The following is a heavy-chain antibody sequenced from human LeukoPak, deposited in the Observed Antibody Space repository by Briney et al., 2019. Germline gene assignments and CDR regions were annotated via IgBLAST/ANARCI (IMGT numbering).Heavy chain of an antibody. J-gene: IGHJ6*03. CDR1: GASLSTSRLC. D-gene: IGHD6-13*01. CDR3: ARLWMKAAAGTMSMYYYYYMDV. Sequence: SGPTEAKPTQPLTLTCTFSGASLSTSRLCVSLIRHPPGKALEWPARIDWYGDKYYSTSLKTRLTVSKDTSKNQVVLTMTNMDPVDTATYYSARLWMKAAAGTMSMYYYYYMDVWGKRTTLTVSS. CDR2: IDWYGDK. V-gene: IGHV2-70*11.